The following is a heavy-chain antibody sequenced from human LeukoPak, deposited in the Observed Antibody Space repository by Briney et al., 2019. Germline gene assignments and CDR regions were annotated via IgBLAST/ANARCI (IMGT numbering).Heavy chain of an antibody. V-gene: IGHV3-48*03. CDR2: ISSSGSTI. CDR1: GFTFSSYE. Sequence: GGSLRLSCAASGFTFSSYEVNWVRQAPDKGLEWLSYISSSGSTIYYAESVKGRYTISRDNAKNSLYLQMNSLRAEDTAVYYCARVGGCSSTSCYTPWNYYGMDVWGQGTTVTVSS. D-gene: IGHD2-2*02. J-gene: IGHJ6*02. CDR3: ARVGGCSSTSCYTPWNYYGMDV.